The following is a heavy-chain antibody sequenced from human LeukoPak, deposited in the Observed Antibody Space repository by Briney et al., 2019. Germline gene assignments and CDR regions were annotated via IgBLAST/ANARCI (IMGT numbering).Heavy chain of an antibody. V-gene: IGHV3-15*01. CDR2: ITSKTSGEAT. J-gene: IGHJ4*02. CDR1: GLTFGNAW. CDR3: TTYRYSYGSTGYSYFDY. D-gene: IGHD3-22*01. Sequence: GGSRRLSCAASGLTFGNAWMSWVRQAPGKGLEWVARITSKTSGEATDYAAPVRGRFTISRDDSKANLYLQMDSLETEDTAIYYCTTYRYSYGSTGYSYFDYWGQGILVTVSS.